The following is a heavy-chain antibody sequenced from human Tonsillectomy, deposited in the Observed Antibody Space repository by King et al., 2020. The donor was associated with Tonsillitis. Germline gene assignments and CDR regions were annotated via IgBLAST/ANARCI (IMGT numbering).Heavy chain of an antibody. CDR3: ARDQRWFGTTVAY. J-gene: IGHJ4*02. V-gene: IGHV3-30*04. Sequence: VQLVESGGGVVQPGRSLRLSCAASGFTFSSYAMHWVRQAPGKGLEWVAVISYDGNNKHYADSVKGRFTISRDNSKNTLYLQMNSLRVGDTAVYYCARDQRWFGTTVAYWGQGTLVTVSS. CDR2: ISYDGNNK. D-gene: IGHD5-18*01. CDR1: GFTFSSYA.